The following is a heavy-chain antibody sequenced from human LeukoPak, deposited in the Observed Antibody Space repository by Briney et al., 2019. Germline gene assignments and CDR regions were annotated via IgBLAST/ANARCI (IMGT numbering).Heavy chain of an antibody. V-gene: IGHV3-33*01. CDR1: GFTFSSYG. Sequence: GGSLRLSCAASGFTFSSYGMRWVRQAPGKGLEWVAVMWYDGSNKYYAGSVKGRFTISRDNSENTLYLQMNSLRAEDTAVYYCARDETTGVLHFDYWGQGTLVTVSS. D-gene: IGHD4-11*01. J-gene: IGHJ4*02. CDR2: MWYDGSNK. CDR3: ARDETTGVLHFDY.